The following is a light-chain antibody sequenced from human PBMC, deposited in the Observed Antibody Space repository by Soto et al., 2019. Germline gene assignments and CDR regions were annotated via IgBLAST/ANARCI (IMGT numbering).Light chain of an antibody. V-gene: IGKV3D-7*01. CDR1: QSVGSSY. CDR3: QQDYNLRS. J-gene: IGKJ1*01. CDR2: GAS. Sequence: PGERVTLSCRASQSVGSSYLTWYQQKPGQAPRLLIFGASTRATSIPARFSGSGSGTDFTLTISSLQPEDFAVYYCQQDYNLRSFGQGTKVDIK.